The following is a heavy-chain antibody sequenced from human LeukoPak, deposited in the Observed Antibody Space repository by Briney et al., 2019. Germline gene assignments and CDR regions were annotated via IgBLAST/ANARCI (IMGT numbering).Heavy chain of an antibody. CDR3: AKTLRYSGIYTLGFYYIDV. D-gene: IGHD1-26*01. CDR2: ISGSGGST. J-gene: IGHJ6*03. V-gene: IGHV3-23*01. Sequence: GGSLRLSCAASGFTFSNCAMSWVRQAPGKGLEWVSAISGSGGSTYYADSVKGRFTISRDNSKNTLYLQMNSLRAEDTAVYYCAKTLRYSGIYTLGFYYIDVWGKGTTVTVSS. CDR1: GFTFSNCA.